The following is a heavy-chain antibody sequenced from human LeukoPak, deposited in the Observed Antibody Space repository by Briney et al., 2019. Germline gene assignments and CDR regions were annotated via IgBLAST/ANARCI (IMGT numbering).Heavy chain of an antibody. V-gene: IGHV4-39*01. D-gene: IGHD3/OR15-3a*01. CDR2: IYYSGNT. Sequence: SETLSLTCTVSGVSISSSNSYWGWIRQPPGKGLEWIGSIYYSGNTYYNASLKSQVSISIDTSKNQFSLRLTSVTAADPAVYYRARQTGSGLFILPGGQGTLVTVSS. CDR1: GVSISSSNSY. J-gene: IGHJ4*02. CDR3: ARQTGSGLFILP.